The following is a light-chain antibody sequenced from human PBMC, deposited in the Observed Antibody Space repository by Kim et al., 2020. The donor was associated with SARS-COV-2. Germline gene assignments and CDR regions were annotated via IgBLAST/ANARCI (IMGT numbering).Light chain of an antibody. CDR2: GAS. CDR3: QQYVTSPPYT. J-gene: IGKJ2*01. Sequence: SPWERPTNSCRARQSITSNGLAMYQQTPGQAPRLLLYGASIRATGIPDRFSGSGSGTAFTLTISRLDPEDFAVYYCQQYVTSPPYTFCQGTKLEIK. CDR1: QSITSNG. V-gene: IGKV3-20*01.